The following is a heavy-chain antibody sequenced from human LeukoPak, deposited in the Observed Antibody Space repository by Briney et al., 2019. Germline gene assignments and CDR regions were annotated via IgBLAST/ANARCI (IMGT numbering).Heavy chain of an antibody. CDR3: ARLQAVTTFDY. Sequence: TLSLTCTVSGGSISSGSYYWSWIRQPAGKGLEWIGRIYTSGGTNYNPSLKSRVTISVDTSKNQFSLKLSSVTAADTAVYYCARLQAVTTFDYWGQGTLVTVSS. CDR2: IYTSGGT. D-gene: IGHD1-14*01. J-gene: IGHJ4*02. CDR1: GGSISSGSYY. V-gene: IGHV4-61*02.